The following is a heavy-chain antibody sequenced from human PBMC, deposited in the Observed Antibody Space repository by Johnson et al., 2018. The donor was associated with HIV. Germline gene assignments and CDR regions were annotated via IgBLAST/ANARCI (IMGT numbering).Heavy chain of an antibody. D-gene: IGHD6-6*01. V-gene: IGHV3-20*04. Sequence: MLLVESGGGVVRPGGSPRLSCAASGFTFDDYGMSWVRQVPGKGLEWVSGINWNVGSTGYADSVKGRFTISRDNSKNTLYLQMNSLRAEDTAVYYCAIAERSSSGVDAFDIWGQGTMVTVSS. CDR3: AIAERSSSGVDAFDI. CDR1: GFTFDDYG. J-gene: IGHJ3*02. CDR2: INWNVGST.